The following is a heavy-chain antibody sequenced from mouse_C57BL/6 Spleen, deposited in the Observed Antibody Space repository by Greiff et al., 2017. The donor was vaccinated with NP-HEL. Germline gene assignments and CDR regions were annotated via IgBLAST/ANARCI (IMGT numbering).Heavy chain of an antibody. CDR1: GYTFTSYT. CDR2: INPSSGYT. V-gene: IGHV1-4*01. D-gene: IGHD4-1*01. J-gene: IGHJ2*01. Sequence: VKLQESGAELARPGASVKMSCKASGYTFTSYTMHWVKQRPGQGLEWIGYINPSSGYTKYNQKFKDKATLTADKSSSTAYMQLSSLTSEDSAVYYYARGTVNWENFDYWGQGTTLTVSS. CDR3: ARGTVNWENFDY.